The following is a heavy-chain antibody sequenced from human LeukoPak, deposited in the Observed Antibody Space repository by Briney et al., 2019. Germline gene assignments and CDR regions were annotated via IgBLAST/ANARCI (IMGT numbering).Heavy chain of an antibody. CDR2: ISWNSGSI. J-gene: IGHJ4*02. CDR3: AKSHYYDSSGYFDY. D-gene: IGHD3-22*01. CDR1: GFTFDDYA. V-gene: IGHV3-9*01. Sequence: GGPLRLSCAASGFTFDDYAMHWVRQAPGKGLEWVSGISWNSGSIGYADSVKGRFTISRDNAKNSLYLQMNSLRAEDTALYYCAKSHYYDSSGYFDYWGQGTLVTVSS.